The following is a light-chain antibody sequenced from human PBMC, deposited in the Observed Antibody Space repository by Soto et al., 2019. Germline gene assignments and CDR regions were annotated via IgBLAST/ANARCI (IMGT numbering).Light chain of an antibody. CDR2: NVI. CDR3: SSYTSSSTLYV. Sequence: QSALTQPRSVSGSPGQSVTISCTGTSSDVGGYNFVSWYQHHPGKAPKLIIYNVIQRPSGVPDRFSASKSDNTASLTISGLQAEDEADYYCSSYTSSSTLYVFGTGTKATVL. V-gene: IGLV2-11*01. J-gene: IGLJ1*01. CDR1: SSDVGGYNF.